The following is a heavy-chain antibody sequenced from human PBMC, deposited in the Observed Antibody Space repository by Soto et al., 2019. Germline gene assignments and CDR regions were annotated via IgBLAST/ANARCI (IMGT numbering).Heavy chain of an antibody. Sequence: QVQLQESGPGLVKPSGTLSRTCAVSGGSISSSNWWSWVRQPPGKGLEWIGEIYHSGNTNYNPSLKSRVTMAVDKSRNQCSLKLSSVTAADPAVYYCARRSGEGRVDYWGQGTLVTVSS. CDR3: ARRSGEGRVDY. CDR2: IYHSGNT. D-gene: IGHD3-10*01. J-gene: IGHJ4*02. V-gene: IGHV4-4*02. CDR1: GGSISSSNW.